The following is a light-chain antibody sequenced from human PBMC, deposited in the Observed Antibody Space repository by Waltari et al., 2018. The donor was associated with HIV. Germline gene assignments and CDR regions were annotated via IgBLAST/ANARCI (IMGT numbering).Light chain of an antibody. Sequence: QSVLTQPPSASGTFGQRVAISCSGSSSNIGDNTANWYQQVPGAAPKLLIYNDDRRPSGVPDRFSGSKSGTSASLAINGLQSEDEGTYYCSTWQDGLNGVLFGGGTELAVL. CDR1: SSNIGDNT. CDR3: STWQDGLNGVL. V-gene: IGLV1-44*01. CDR2: NDD. J-gene: IGLJ2*01.